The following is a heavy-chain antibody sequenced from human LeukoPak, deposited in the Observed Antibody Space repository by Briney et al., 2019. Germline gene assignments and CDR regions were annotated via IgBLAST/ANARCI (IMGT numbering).Heavy chain of an antibody. CDR2: ISYDGSNK. J-gene: IGHJ4*02. V-gene: IGHV3-30-3*01. CDR1: GFTLSSYW. Sequence: PGGSLRLSCAASGFTLSSYWMHWVRQAPGKGLEWVAVISYDGSNKYYADSVKGRFTISRDNSKNTLYLQMNSLRAEDTAVYYCARSVVRGVTIDYWGQGTLVTVSS. CDR3: ARSVVRGVTIDY. D-gene: IGHD3-10*01.